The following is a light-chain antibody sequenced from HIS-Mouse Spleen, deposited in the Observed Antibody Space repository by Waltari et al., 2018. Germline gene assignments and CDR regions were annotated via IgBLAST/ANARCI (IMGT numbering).Light chain of an antibody. Sequence: QSALTQPASVSGSPVQSFNISCPGTSSDVGGIINVSWYQQHPGKAPKLMIYDVSNRPSGVSNRFSGSKSGNTASLTISGLQAEDEADYYCSSYTSSSTLVFGGGTKLTVL. J-gene: IGLJ2*01. CDR1: SSDVGGIIN. V-gene: IGLV2-14*03. CDR3: SSYTSSSTLV. CDR2: DVS.